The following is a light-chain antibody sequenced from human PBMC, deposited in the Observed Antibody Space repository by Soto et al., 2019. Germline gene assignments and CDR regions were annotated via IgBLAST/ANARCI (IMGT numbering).Light chain of an antibody. CDR2: DVS. CDR1: SSDVGSYNY. J-gene: IGLJ1*01. V-gene: IGLV2-11*01. CDR3: CSYAGSYTYV. Sequence: QSALTQPRSVSGSPGQSVTISCTGTSSDVGSYNYVSWYQQHPGKAPKLMIYDVSQRPSGVPDRFSGSKSGNTASLTISGLQAGDEADYYCCSYAGSYTYVFVPGTKVTVL.